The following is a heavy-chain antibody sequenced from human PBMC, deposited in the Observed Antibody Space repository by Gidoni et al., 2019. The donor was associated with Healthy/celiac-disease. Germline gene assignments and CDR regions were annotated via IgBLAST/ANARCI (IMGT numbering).Heavy chain of an antibody. CDR2: INPDSGGT. V-gene: IGHV1-2*02. CDR1: GYTFTGYY. CDR3: ARVDSYGSGY. D-gene: IGHD5-18*01. Sequence: QVQLVQSGAEVKKTGASVKVSCEASGYTFTGYYMHWVRQAPGQGLEWMGWINPDSGGTNYAQKFQGRVTMTRDTSISTAYMWLSRLRSDDTAVYYCARVDSYGSGYWGQGTLVTVSS. J-gene: IGHJ4*02.